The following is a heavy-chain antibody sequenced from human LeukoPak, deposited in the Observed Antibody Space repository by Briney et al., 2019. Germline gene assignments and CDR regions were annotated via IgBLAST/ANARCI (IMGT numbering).Heavy chain of an antibody. V-gene: IGHV4-39*07. D-gene: IGHD6-13*01. J-gene: IGHJ5*02. CDR3: ARRSSSWKNWFDP. CDR1: GGSISSSSYY. CDR2: IYYSGST. Sequence: PSETLSLTCTVSGGSISSSSYYWGWIRQPPGKGLEWIGSIYYSGSTYYNPSLKSRVTISVDTSKNQFSLKLSSVTAADTAVYYCARRSSSWKNWFDPWGQGTLVTVSS.